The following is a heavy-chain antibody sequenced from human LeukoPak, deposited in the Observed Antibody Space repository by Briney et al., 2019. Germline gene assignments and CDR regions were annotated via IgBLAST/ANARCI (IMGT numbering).Heavy chain of an antibody. CDR2: FDPEDGET. Sequence: APVKVSCKVSGYTLTELSMHWVRQAPGKGLEWMGGFDPEDGETIYAQKFQGRVTMTEDTSTDTAYMELSSLRSEDTAVYYCATSLRVVGQFDYWGQGTLVTVSS. CDR1: GYTLTELS. D-gene: IGHD1-26*01. V-gene: IGHV1-24*01. CDR3: ATSLRVVGQFDY. J-gene: IGHJ4*02.